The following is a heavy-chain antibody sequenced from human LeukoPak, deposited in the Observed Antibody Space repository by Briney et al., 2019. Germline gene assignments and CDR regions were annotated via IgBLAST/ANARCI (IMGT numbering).Heavy chain of an antibody. J-gene: IGHJ4*02. V-gene: IGHV4-59*11. CDR3: VRAPGGYSYGALYYFDC. CDR1: GGSISSHY. D-gene: IGHD5-18*01. CDR2: ISYSGTT. Sequence: SETQSVTCTVSGGSISSHYGGWIRQPPGKGLERIGYISYSGTTNYNTALKSRVTISVDTPKNQFSLTLSSVTAADTAVYYCVRAPGGYSYGALYYFDCWGQGTLVTVSS.